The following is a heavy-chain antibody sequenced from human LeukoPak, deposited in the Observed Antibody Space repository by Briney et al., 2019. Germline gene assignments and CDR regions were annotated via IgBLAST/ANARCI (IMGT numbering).Heavy chain of an antibody. D-gene: IGHD6-19*01. Sequence: SETLSLTCTVSGGSISSYYWSWIRQSAGKGLEWIGRIYTSGSTNYNPSLKSRVTISVDTSKNQFSLNLRSVTAADTAIYYCSRDETYSSDWQPNHYYYYMDVWGKGTTVTVSS. J-gene: IGHJ6*03. CDR2: IYTSGST. CDR3: SRDETYSSDWQPNHYYYYMDV. CDR1: GGSISSYY. V-gene: IGHV4-4*07.